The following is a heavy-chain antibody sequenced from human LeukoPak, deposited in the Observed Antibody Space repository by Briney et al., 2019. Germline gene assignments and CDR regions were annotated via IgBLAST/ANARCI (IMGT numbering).Heavy chain of an antibody. V-gene: IGHV3-74*01. CDR3: ARESYAIGEYYFDY. CDR1: GFTFSTYW. J-gene: IGHJ4*02. CDR2: MNSDGSST. D-gene: IGHD2-2*01. Sequence: QPGGSLRLPCAASGFTFSTYWMHWVRQAPGKGLVWVSRMNSDGSSTSYADSVKGRFTVSRDNAKNTLYLQMNSLRAEDTAVYYCARESYAIGEYYFDYWGQGALVTVSS.